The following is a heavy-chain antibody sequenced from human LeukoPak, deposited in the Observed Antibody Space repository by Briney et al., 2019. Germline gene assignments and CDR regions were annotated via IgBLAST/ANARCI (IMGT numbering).Heavy chain of an antibody. Sequence: GGSLKLSCTVSGFTVSSNSMSWVRQAPGKGLEWVSFIYSAGSIYYSDSVKGRFTISRDNAKNSLYLQMNSLRAEDTAVYYCARDLYLAATPDDYWGQGTLVTVSS. CDR1: GFTVSSNS. CDR2: IYSAGSI. CDR3: ARDLYLAATPDDY. J-gene: IGHJ4*02. D-gene: IGHD2-15*01. V-gene: IGHV3-53*01.